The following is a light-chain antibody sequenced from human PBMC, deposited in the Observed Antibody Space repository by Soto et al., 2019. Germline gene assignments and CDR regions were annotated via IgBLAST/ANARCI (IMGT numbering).Light chain of an antibody. CDR2: GNS. V-gene: IGLV1-40*01. J-gene: IGLJ1*01. CDR1: SSNIGAGYD. CDR3: QSYDSSLSGYV. Sequence: QSVLTQPPSVSGAPGHRVTISCTGSSSNIGAGYDVHWYQQLPGTAPKLLIYGNSNRPSGVPDRFSGSKSGTSASLAITGLQAEDEADYYCQSYDSSLSGYVCGTGTKVTV.